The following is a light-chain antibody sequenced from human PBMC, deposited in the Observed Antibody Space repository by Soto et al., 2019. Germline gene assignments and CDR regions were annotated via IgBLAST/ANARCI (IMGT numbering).Light chain of an antibody. CDR2: AAF. Sequence: DIQMTQSPSSLSASVGDRVTITCRASQAIRNDSCWYQQKPGKAPKRLIYAAFILQSGVPPRFSGNGSGTEFTLTISSLQAEDYATYFCLQHKTYSLTFGQGTRLE. CDR1: QAIRND. CDR3: LQHKTYSLT. J-gene: IGKJ5*01. V-gene: IGKV1-17*01.